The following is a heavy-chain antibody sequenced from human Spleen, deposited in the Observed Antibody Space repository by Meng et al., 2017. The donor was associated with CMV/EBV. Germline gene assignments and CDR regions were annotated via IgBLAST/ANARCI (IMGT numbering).Heavy chain of an antibody. CDR1: GFTFSEYW. CDR2: IYNDGSFT. CDR3: TRATTWAFDY. Sequence: LKISCAASGFTFSEYWIHWIRQPPGKGLEWVSAIYNDGSFTRYGDSVKGRCTISRDNARNTLYLQMNSLRAEDTAVYYCTRATTWAFDYWGQGTLVTVSS. V-gene: IGHV3-74*01. J-gene: IGHJ4*02. D-gene: IGHD1-1*01.